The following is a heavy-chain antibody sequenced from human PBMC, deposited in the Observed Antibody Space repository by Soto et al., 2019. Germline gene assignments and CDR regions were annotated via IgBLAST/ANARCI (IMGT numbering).Heavy chain of an antibody. Sequence: QVQLVESGGGVVQPGRSLRLSCAASGFTFSSYAMHWVRQAPGKGLEWVAVISYDGSNKYYADSVKGRFTISRDNSKNTLYLQMNSLRAEDTAVYYCARDHFEWLKAGACWFDPWGQGTLVTVSS. CDR2: ISYDGSNK. J-gene: IGHJ5*02. CDR3: ARDHFEWLKAGACWFDP. V-gene: IGHV3-30-3*01. CDR1: GFTFSSYA. D-gene: IGHD3-9*01.